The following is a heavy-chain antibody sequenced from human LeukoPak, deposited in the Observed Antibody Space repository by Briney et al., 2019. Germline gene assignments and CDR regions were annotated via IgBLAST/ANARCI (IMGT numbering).Heavy chain of an antibody. V-gene: IGHV1-2*02. Sequence: ASVKVSCKTSGYRFKDDYMRRVRHAPGQGLEWVGWINPDSGFANYAKRFQGRVTMTRDTSMSTAYMEVTMLTSDDTAVYYCAPTSEAYTCNCNVWGQGTLVTVSS. J-gene: IGHJ4*02. CDR3: APTSEAYTCNCNV. CDR2: INPDSGFA. CDR1: GYRFKDDY. D-gene: IGHD2/OR15-2a*01.